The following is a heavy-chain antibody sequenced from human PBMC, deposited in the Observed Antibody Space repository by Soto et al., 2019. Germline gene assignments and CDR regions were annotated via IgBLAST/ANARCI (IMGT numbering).Heavy chain of an antibody. CDR1: GGSINSGGYY. D-gene: IGHD3-3*01. J-gene: IGHJ4*02. CDR2: IADFGYT. V-gene: IGHV4-31*03. CDR3: ARKQAGFFYGIDY. Sequence: SETLSLTCTVSGGSINSGGYYWTWLRQHPGKGLEWLGYIADFGYTFYNPSLQSRVILSMDTSKSQFSLKLSSATAADTAVYFCARKQAGFFYGIDYWGQGTPVTVSS.